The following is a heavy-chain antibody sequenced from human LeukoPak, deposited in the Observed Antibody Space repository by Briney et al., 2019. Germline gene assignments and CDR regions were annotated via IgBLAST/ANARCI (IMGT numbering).Heavy chain of an antibody. Sequence: GGSLRLSCAASGFTFSSYWMHWVRQAPGKGLVWVSRINSDGSSTSYADSVKGRFTISRDNSKNTLSLQMNSLRAEDTAVYYCAKEYCGGRCYEDYFNYWGQGTLVTVSS. CDR1: GFTFSSYW. CDR2: INSDGSST. V-gene: IGHV3-74*01. D-gene: IGHD2-15*01. J-gene: IGHJ4*02. CDR3: AKEYCGGRCYEDYFNY.